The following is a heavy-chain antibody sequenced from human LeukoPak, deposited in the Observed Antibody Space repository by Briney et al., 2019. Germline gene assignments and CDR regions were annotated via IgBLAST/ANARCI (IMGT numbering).Heavy chain of an antibody. Sequence: SETLSLTCAVSGGSISSSNWWSWVRQPPGKGLEWIGEIYHSGSTNYNPSLKSRVTISVDKSKNQFSLKLSSVTAADTAVYYCARGTSNRAGVGASEYFQHWGQGTLVTVSS. D-gene: IGHD1-26*01. CDR1: GGSISSSNW. CDR2: IYHSGST. V-gene: IGHV4-4*02. CDR3: ARGTSNRAGVGASEYFQH. J-gene: IGHJ1*01.